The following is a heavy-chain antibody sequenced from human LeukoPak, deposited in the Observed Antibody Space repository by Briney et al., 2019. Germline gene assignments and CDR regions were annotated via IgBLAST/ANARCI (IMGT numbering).Heavy chain of an antibody. J-gene: IGHJ5*02. D-gene: IGHD4-17*01. Sequence: GGSLRLSCASSGFTFRSFSMHWVRQAPGKGLEYVSAISRSGGDTYYANSVEGRFTISRDNSKNTLYLQMNSLRADDTAVYYCARLITDYGDYVGWFDPWGQGTLVTVSS. CDR3: ARLITDYGDYVGWFDP. V-gene: IGHV3-64*01. CDR1: GFTFRSFS. CDR2: ISRSGGDT.